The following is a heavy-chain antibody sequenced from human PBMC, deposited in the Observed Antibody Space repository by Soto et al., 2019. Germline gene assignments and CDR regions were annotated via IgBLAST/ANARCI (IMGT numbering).Heavy chain of an antibody. D-gene: IGHD3-10*01. CDR1: GDTFTNFG. CDR2: IATYNSNK. Sequence: HLVQSGPEVKQPGASVTVSCKTSGDTFTNFGLSWVRQEPGHGLEWMGWIATYNSNKNYAQKFQGRLTLTTDTSTSTAYMELRSLGYDDTAVYYCARVLRGVVNWFDPWGQGTLVTVSS. V-gene: IGHV1-18*01. J-gene: IGHJ5*02. CDR3: ARVLRGVVNWFDP.